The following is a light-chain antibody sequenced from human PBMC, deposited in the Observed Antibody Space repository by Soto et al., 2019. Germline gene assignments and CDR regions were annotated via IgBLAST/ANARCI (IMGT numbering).Light chain of an antibody. Sequence: QSVLTQAPSASGTPGQRVTISCSGSSSNVGSLSVDWYQHLPGTAPKLLIHSNYQRPSGVPDRFSGSKSGTSASLAINGLQSEDEADYYGAAWDGSLNGLYVFGTGTKLTVL. J-gene: IGLJ1*01. CDR3: AAWDGSLNGLYV. CDR2: SNY. V-gene: IGLV1-44*01. CDR1: SSNVGSLS.